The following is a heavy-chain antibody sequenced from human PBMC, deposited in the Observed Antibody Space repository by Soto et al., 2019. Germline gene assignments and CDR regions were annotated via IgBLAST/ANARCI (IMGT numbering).Heavy chain of an antibody. CDR2: MFYTGSAGI. CDR1: GGSFSGHY. V-gene: IGHV4-59*11. J-gene: IGHJ3*01. D-gene: IGHD3-16*01. CDR3: ARAFYDSGAAGVAFDL. Sequence: WEPLCLTCSASGGSFSGHYRAWIRQSPGQGLEWLAHMFYTGSAGINANLYPRSLITISEVTTTNNLPLKLTSATASDTSVYYFARAFYDSGAAGVAFDLWGPGTMVTVSS.